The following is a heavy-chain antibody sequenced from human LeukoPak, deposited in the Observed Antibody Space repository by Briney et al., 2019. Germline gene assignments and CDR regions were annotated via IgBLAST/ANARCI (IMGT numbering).Heavy chain of an antibody. CDR1: GFTFSSYA. CDR2: ISHDGSNK. D-gene: IGHD6-19*01. V-gene: IGHV3-30-3*01. CDR3: ATGKAVAGFLGY. Sequence: GRSLRLSCAVSGFTFSSYAMHWVRQAPGKGLEWVAVISHDGSNKYYADFVKGRFTISRDNSKNTLDLQMNSLRAEDTAVYYCATGKAVAGFLGYWGQGTLVTVSS. J-gene: IGHJ4*02.